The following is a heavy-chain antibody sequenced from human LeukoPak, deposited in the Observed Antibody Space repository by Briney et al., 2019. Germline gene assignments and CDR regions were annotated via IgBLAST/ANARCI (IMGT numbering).Heavy chain of an antibody. D-gene: IGHD3-10*01. CDR3: ARGPNYYGSGSYLDY. CDR2: IIPIFGTA. CDR1: GGTFSSYA. Sequence: GASVKVSCKASGGTFSSYAISWVRQAPGQGLEWMGGIIPIFGTANYAQKFQGRVTITAGRSTSTAYMELSSLRSEDTAVYYCARGPNYYGSGSYLDYWGQGTLVTVSS. V-gene: IGHV1-69*06. J-gene: IGHJ4*02.